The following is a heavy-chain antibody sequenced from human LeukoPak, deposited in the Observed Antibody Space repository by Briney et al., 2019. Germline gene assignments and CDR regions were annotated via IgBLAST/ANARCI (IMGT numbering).Heavy chain of an antibody. J-gene: IGHJ4*02. CDR3: VRDWGYDSSGYWQKYFDT. Sequence: GGSLRLSCAVSGFTFRSYAMTWVRQAPGKGLEWVSSISSSNSYIYYADSVKGRFTISRDNAKNSLYLQMNSLRAEDTAVYYCVRDWGYDSSGYWQKYFDTWGQGTLVTVSS. D-gene: IGHD3-22*01. CDR1: GFTFRSYA. V-gene: IGHV3-21*01. CDR2: ISSSNSYI.